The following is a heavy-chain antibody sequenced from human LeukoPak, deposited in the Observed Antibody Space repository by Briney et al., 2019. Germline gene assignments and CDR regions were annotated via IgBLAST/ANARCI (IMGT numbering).Heavy chain of an antibody. D-gene: IGHD6-19*01. V-gene: IGHV3-73*01. CDR1: GFTFSGSA. CDR2: IRSKANSYAT. J-gene: IGHJ4*02. CDR3: TRFSQVAGPN. Sequence: GGSLRLSCAASGFTFSGSAMHWVRQASGKGLEWVGRIRSKANSYATEYAASVKGRFTISRDDSKNTAYLQMNSLKTEDTAVYYCTRFSQVAGPNWGQGTLVTVSS.